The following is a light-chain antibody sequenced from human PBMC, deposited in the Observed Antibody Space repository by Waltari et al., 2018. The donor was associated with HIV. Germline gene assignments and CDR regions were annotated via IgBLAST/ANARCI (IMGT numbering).Light chain of an antibody. V-gene: IGLV1-40*01. CDR2: GNR. J-gene: IGLJ2*01. Sequence: QSVLTQPPSVSGAPGQRVTISCTGSSSNIGAGYDVHWYQHLPGTAPKLLINGNRQRPSGVSDRFSDFKSGTSASLAITGLQTEDEADYYCQSYDVSLSGSIFGGGTKLTVL. CDR1: SSNIGAGYD. CDR3: QSYDVSLSGSI.